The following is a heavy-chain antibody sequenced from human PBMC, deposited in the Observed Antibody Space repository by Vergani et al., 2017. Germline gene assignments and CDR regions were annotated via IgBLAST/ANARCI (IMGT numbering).Heavy chain of an antibody. V-gene: IGHV3-64D*06. D-gene: IGHD2-2*01. CDR2: ISSNGGST. CDR1: GFTFSSYA. J-gene: IGHJ4*02. Sequence: VQLVQSGGGLVQPGGSLRLSCSASGFTFSSYAMHWVRQAPGKGLEYVSAISSNGGSTYYADSVKGRFTISRDNSKNTLYLQMSSLRAEDTAVYYCVNLVGYCSSTSCSEGDYWGQGTLVTVSS. CDR3: VNLVGYCSSTSCSEGDY.